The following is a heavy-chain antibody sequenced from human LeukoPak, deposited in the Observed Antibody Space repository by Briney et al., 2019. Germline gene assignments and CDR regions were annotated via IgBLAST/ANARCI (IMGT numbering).Heavy chain of an antibody. J-gene: IGHJ4*02. CDR1: GFTFDDYA. CDR2: ISWNSGSI. CDR3: AKAINYDILTGYYPDY. V-gene: IGHV3-9*01. D-gene: IGHD3-9*01. Sequence: PGRSLRLSCAVSGFTFDDYAMHWVREAPGKGLEWVSGISWNSGSIGYADSVKGRFTISRDNAKNSLYLQMNSLRAEDTALYYCAKAINYDILTGYYPDYWGQGTLVTVSS.